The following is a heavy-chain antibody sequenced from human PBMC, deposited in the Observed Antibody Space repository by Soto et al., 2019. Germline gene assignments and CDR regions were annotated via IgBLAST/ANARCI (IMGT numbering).Heavy chain of an antibody. CDR3: ARAKRGGLDY. Sequence: EVQLVESGGNLIQPGGSLRLSCAASGFTVSSHYMSWVRQAPGKGPECVSLIYSGDMTYYGESVKGRFTISRDNSNNILYLEKNNLTAEDTAVYYCARAKRGGLDYWGQGTLVPVSS. CDR2: IYSGDMT. CDR1: GFTVSSHY. D-gene: IGHD3-16*01. J-gene: IGHJ4*02. V-gene: IGHV3-53*01.